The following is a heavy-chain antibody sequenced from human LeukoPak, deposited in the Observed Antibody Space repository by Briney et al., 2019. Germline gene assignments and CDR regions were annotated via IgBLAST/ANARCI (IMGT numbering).Heavy chain of an antibody. CDR1: GFTFSSYA. CDR2: ISGSGGST. J-gene: IGHJ4*02. CDR3: AKDWTPRAAAGTGFDY. Sequence: GVLRLSCAASGFTFSSYAMSWVRQAPGKGLEWVSAISGSGGSTYYADSVKGRFTISRDNSKNTLYLQMNSLRAEDTAVYYCAKDWTPRAAAGTGFDYWGQGTLVTVSS. V-gene: IGHV3-23*01. D-gene: IGHD6-13*01.